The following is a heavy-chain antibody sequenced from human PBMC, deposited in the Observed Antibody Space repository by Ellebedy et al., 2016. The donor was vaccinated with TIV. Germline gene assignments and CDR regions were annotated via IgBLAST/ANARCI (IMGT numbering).Heavy chain of an antibody. CDR1: GGSFSGYY. Sequence: SETLSLXXAVYGGSFSGYYWSWIRQPPGKGLEWIGYIYYSGSTNYNPSLKSRVTISVDTSKNQFSLKLSSVTAADTAVYYCARVMTRSPYYYYGMDVWGQGTTVTVSS. V-gene: IGHV4-59*01. CDR2: IYYSGST. D-gene: IGHD6-13*01. CDR3: ARVMTRSPYYYYGMDV. J-gene: IGHJ6*02.